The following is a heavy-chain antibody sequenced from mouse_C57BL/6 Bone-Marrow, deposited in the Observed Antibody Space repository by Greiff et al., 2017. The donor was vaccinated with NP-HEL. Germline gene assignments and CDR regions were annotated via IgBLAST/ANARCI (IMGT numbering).Heavy chain of an antibody. CDR2: IYPRSGNT. V-gene: IGHV1-81*01. CDR1: GYTFTSYG. D-gene: IGHD2-1*01. CDR3: AKKGIYWGAMDY. J-gene: IGHJ4*01. Sequence: QVQLQQSGAELARPGASVKLSCKASGYTFTSYGISWVKQRTGQGLEWIGEIYPRSGNTYYNEKFKGKATLTADKSSSTAYMDLRSLTSEDSAVYFCAKKGIYWGAMDYWGQGTSVTVSS.